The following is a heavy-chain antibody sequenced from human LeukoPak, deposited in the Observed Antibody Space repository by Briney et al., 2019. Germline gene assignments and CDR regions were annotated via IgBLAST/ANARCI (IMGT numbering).Heavy chain of an antibody. V-gene: IGHV4-34*01. CDR1: GGSISSGGYS. Sequence: PSETLSLTCAVSGGSISSGGYSWSWIRQPPGKGLEWIGEINHSGSTNYNPSLKSRVTISVDTSKNQFSLKLSSVTAADTAVYYCASSLRYFDWLLRSLTSGGMDVWGQGTTVTVSS. J-gene: IGHJ6*02. CDR2: INHSGST. D-gene: IGHD3-9*01. CDR3: ASSLRYFDWLLRSLTSGGMDV.